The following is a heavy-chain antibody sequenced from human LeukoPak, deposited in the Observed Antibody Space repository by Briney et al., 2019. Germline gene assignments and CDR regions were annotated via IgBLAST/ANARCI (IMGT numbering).Heavy chain of an antibody. CDR3: AREAGYCSSGSCLYYYYGMDV. J-gene: IGHJ6*02. CDR2: IWYDGSNK. CDR1: GFTFSSYA. Sequence: GGSLRLSCAASGFTFSSYAMSWVRQAPGKGLEWVAVIWYDGSNKDFADSVKGRFTISRDNSKNTLYLQMNSLRAEDTAVYFCAREAGYCSSGSCLYYYYGMDVWGQGTTVTVSS. V-gene: IGHV3-33*08. D-gene: IGHD2-15*01.